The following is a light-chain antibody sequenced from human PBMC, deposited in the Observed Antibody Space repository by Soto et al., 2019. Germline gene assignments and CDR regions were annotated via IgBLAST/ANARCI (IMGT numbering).Light chain of an antibody. CDR2: LNSDGSL. J-gene: IGLJ2*01. Sequence: QPVLTQSPSASASLGASVKLTCTLSSGHSSYAIAWHQQQPEKGPRYLMKLNSDGSLSKGDGIPDRFSGSSSGAERYLTISSLQSEDEDDYYCQSWGSGILVVFGGGTKLTVL. CDR3: QSWGSGILVV. CDR1: SGHSSYA. V-gene: IGLV4-69*01.